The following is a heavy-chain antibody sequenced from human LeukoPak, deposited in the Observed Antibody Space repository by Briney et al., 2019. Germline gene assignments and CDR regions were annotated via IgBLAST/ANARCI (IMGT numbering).Heavy chain of an antibody. CDR2: IIPIFGTA. J-gene: IGHJ4*02. CDR3: ARGAEYYDILTGYYKFPFDY. CDR1: GGTFSSYA. Sequence: SVKVSCKGSGGTFSSYAISWVRQDPGQGLEWMGGIIPIFGTANYAQKFQGRVTITADESTSTAYMELSSLRSEDTAVYYCARGAEYYDILTGYYKFPFDYGGQGTLVTVSS. V-gene: IGHV1-69*13. D-gene: IGHD3-9*01.